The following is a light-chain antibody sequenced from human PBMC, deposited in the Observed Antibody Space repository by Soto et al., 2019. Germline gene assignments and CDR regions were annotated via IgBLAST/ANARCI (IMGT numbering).Light chain of an antibody. Sequence: QAVVTQPPSASASLGASVTLTCTLSSGYSNYKVDWYQQRPGKGPRFVMRVGTGGIVGSKGDGIPDRFSVLGSGLNRYLTIKNIQEEDESDYHCGADHGSGSNFVYVFGTGPKVTVL. CDR1: SGYSNYK. CDR3: GADHGSGSNFVYV. V-gene: IGLV9-49*01. CDR2: VGTGGIVG. J-gene: IGLJ1*01.